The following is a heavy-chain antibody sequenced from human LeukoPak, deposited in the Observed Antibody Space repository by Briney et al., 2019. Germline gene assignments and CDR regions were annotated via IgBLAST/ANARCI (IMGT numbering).Heavy chain of an antibody. D-gene: IGHD6-19*01. CDR2: IIPIFGTA. CDR1: GGTFSSYA. V-gene: IGHV1-69*05. J-gene: IGHJ4*02. Sequence: GASVKVSCKASGGTFSSYAISWVRQAPGQGLEWMGGIIPIFGTANYAQKFQGRVTMTTDTSTSTAYMELRSLRSDDTAVYYCARDLRITVSDAEKMNSGYWGQGTLVTVSS. CDR3: ARDLRITVSDAEKMNSGY.